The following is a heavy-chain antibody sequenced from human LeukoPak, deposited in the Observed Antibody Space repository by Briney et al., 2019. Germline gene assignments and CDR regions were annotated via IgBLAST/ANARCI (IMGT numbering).Heavy chain of an antibody. CDR1: GFTFSDYY. CDR3: ARVDTVTTRYVDL. D-gene: IGHD4-17*01. Sequence: GGSLRLSCAASGFTFSDYYISWIRQAPGKGLEWVSYISSSSSYTNYADSVKGRFTISRDNAKNSLYLQMNRLRAEDTAVYYSARVDTVTTRYVDLWGRGTLVTVSS. J-gene: IGHJ2*01. CDR2: ISSSSSYT. V-gene: IGHV3-11*05.